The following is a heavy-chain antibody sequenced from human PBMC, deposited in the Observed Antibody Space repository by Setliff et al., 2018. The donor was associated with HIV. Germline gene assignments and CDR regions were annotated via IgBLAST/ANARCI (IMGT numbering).Heavy chain of an antibody. Sequence: SETLSLTCAVYGGSFSGYYWSWIRQPPGKGLEWIGEMNHSGSTNYNPSLKSRVTMSVDTSKNQFSLKLSSVTAADAAVYYCASRVYYYDSSGYLREEGFDPWGQGTQVTVSS. CDR1: GGSFSGYY. CDR3: ASRVYYYDSSGYLREEGFDP. V-gene: IGHV4-34*01. CDR2: MNHSGST. J-gene: IGHJ5*02. D-gene: IGHD3-22*01.